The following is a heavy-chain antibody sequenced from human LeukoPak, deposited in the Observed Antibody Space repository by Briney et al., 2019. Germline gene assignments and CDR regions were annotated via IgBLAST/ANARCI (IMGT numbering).Heavy chain of an antibody. D-gene: IGHD2-21*01. Sequence: SETLSLTCTVSGGSISSSDYYWGWIRQPPGKGLEWIGSIYYGGSTYYNPSLKSRVTISVDTSMNQFSLKLSFVTTADTAVYYCACIPYYGMDVWGQGTTVTVSS. J-gene: IGHJ6*02. CDR2: IYYGGST. CDR1: GGSISSSDYY. V-gene: IGHV4-39*01. CDR3: ACIPYYGMDV.